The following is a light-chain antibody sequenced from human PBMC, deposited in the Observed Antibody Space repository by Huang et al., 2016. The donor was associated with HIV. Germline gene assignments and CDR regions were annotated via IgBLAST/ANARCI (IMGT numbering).Light chain of an antibody. CDR2: AAS. Sequence: IQLTQSPSSLSAAVGDRVSITCRASQGISSYLAWYQQKPGNAPKLLIYAASTLHSGVPSRFSGSGSGTDFSLTISSLQPEDFATYFCQQLSSYPRTFGQGTKVEI. J-gene: IGKJ1*01. CDR3: QQLSSYPRT. CDR1: QGISSY. V-gene: IGKV1-9*01.